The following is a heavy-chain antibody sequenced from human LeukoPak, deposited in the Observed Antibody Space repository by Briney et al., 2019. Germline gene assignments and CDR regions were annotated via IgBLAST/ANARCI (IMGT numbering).Heavy chain of an antibody. V-gene: IGHV3-49*03. D-gene: IGHD3-22*01. Sequence: GRSLGLSCAASGFTFGDYASSWFRQAPGKGLEWVGFMRGKNYGGTTEYAASVKDRFTISRDDYKSIAYLQMNSLKTEDTAVYYCTRVPIRTVTMIVVIRGHDAFDIWGQGTTVTVSS. CDR3: TRVPIRTVTMIVVIRGHDAFDI. J-gene: IGHJ3*02. CDR2: MRGKNYGGTT. CDR1: GFTFGDYA.